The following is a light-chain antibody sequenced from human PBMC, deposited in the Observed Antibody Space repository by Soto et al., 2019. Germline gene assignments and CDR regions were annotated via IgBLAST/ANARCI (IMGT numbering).Light chain of an antibody. V-gene: IGKV1-39*01. CDR1: KNIRNF. CDR2: GAS. J-gene: IGKJ4*01. Sequence: DIQMTQSPSSLSASVGDRVTIPCRASKNIRNFLNWYQQKPGKAPSLLIAGASRLQSGVPSRFSGSGSGTDFTLTIGSLQPDDFASYYCQQCWGTPFSFGEGTKVEIK. CDR3: QQCWGTPFS.